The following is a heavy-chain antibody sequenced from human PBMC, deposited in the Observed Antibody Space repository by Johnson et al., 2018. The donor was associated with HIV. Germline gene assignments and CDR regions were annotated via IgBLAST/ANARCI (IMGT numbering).Heavy chain of an antibody. CDR1: GFTFSSYG. CDR3: ARGRKTVTTDRPSAFDI. J-gene: IGHJ3*02. Sequence: QVQLVESGGGLVKPGGSLRLSCAASGFTFSSYGMHWVRQAPGKGLEWVAVISYDGSNKYYADSVKGRFTISRDNSKNTLYLQMNSLRAEDTAVYYCARGRKTVTTDRPSAFDIWGQGTMVTVSS. CDR2: ISYDGSNK. D-gene: IGHD4-17*01. V-gene: IGHV3-30*19.